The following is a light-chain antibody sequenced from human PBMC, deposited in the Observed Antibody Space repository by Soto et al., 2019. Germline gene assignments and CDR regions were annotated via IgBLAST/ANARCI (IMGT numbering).Light chain of an antibody. V-gene: IGKV1-39*01. CDR2: AAS. CDR1: QSIYDP. CDR3: QQSFSTTLT. J-gene: IGKJ4*01. Sequence: DIQLTQSHSPLSASVGDRVAIACRESQSIYDPLHWYPPKRGQAPTVXIYAASSLQNGVLATFGGSGAGTECTLTISNLQPEDGAIDYCQQSFSTTLTFGGGTKVDIK.